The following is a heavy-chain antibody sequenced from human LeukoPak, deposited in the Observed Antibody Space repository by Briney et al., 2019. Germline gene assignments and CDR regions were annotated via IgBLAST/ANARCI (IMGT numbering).Heavy chain of an antibody. D-gene: IGHD2-21*02. Sequence: SSVTVSRKPSGGTFSSYAISGLRQAPGQGLEWMGGIILIFGTANYAQKFQGRVTITADESTSTACMELSSLRSEDTAVYYCARATHIVVVTATLRLPVWFDHWGQGTLVTVSS. CDR3: ARATHIVVVTATLRLPVWFDH. CDR2: IILIFGTA. V-gene: IGHV1-69*13. J-gene: IGHJ5*02. CDR1: GGTFSSYA.